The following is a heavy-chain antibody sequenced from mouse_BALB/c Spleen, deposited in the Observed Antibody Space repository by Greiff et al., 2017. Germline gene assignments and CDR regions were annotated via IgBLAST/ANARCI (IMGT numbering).Heavy chain of an antibody. CDR1: GYTFTSYY. V-gene: IGHV1S81*02. J-gene: IGHJ4*01. D-gene: IGHD2-1*01. Sequence: QVQLQQPGAELVKPGASVKLSCKASGYTFTSYYMYWVKQRPGQGLEWIGGINPSNGGTNFNEKFKSKATLTVDKSSSTAYMQLSSLTSEDSAVYYCTSYGNYAMDYWGQGTSVTVAS. CDR3: TSYGNYAMDY. CDR2: INPSNGGT.